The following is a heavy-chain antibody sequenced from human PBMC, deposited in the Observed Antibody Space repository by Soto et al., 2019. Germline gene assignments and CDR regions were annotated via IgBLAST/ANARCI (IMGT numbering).Heavy chain of an antibody. V-gene: IGHV3-30-3*01. J-gene: IGHJ6*02. D-gene: IGHD3-10*01. CDR3: PRVQVATMVRARYYYGMDV. CDR1: GFTFSSYA. Sequence: GGSLRLSCAASGFTFSSYAMHWVRQAPGKGLEWVAVISYDGSNKYYADSVKGRFTISRDNSKNTLYLQMNSLRAEDTAVYYCPRVQVATMVRARYYYGMDVWGQGTTVTVSS. CDR2: ISYDGSNK.